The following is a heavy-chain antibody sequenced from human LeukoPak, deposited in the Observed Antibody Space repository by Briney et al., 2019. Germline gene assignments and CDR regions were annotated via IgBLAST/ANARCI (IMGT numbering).Heavy chain of an antibody. D-gene: IGHD3-10*01. CDR2: ISGYNGNT. CDR3: ARGPSMVRGVIITSRYFRDDWFDP. Sequence: ASVKVSCKASGYTFAAYYMYWVRQAPGQGLEWMGWISGYNGNTNYAQKFQGRVTITRNTSISTAYMELSSLRSEDTAVYYCARGPSMVRGVIITSRYFRDDWFDPWGQGTLVTVSS. J-gene: IGHJ5*02. CDR1: GYTFAAYY. V-gene: IGHV1-8*03.